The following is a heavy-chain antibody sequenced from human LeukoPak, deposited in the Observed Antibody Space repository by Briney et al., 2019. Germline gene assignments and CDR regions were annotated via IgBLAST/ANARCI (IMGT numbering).Heavy chain of an antibody. CDR3: AREAWPGGYYDY. J-gene: IGHJ4*02. D-gene: IGHD2-15*01. CDR1: GDSISSYY. CDR2: IYYSGST. V-gene: IGHV4-59*01. Sequence: SETLSLTCTVSGDSISSYYWSWIRQPPGKGLEGIGYIYYSGSTNYNPSLTSRVTISVDTSKNQFSLKLSSVTAAGTAVYYCAREAWPGGYYDYWGQGTLVTVSS.